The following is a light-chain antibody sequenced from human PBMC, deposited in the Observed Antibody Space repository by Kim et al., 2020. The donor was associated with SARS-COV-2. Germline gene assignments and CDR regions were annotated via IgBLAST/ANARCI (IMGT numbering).Light chain of an antibody. J-gene: IGKJ1*01. V-gene: IGKV3-11*01. CDR2: DAS. CDR3: QQRSDWPPT. CDR1: QSVSSY. Sequence: EIVLTQSPATLSMSPGKRATLSCRASQSVSSYLAWYQQKPGHAPRLLIYDASNRATGIPARFSGSGSGTDFTLTISSLEPEDFAVYYCQQRSDWPPTFGQGTKVDIK.